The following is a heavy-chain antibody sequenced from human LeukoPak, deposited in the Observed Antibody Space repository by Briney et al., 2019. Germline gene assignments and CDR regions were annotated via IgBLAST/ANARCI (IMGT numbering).Heavy chain of an antibody. CDR2: IKKTGSET. CDR1: KFIFSNYW. D-gene: IGHD3-22*01. CDR3: ARDGYSSGYSFDY. J-gene: IGHJ4*02. V-gene: IGHV3-7*01. Sequence: PGGSLRLSCEASKFIFSNYWMSWVRQAPGKGLEWVAYIKKTGSETYYVDSVKGRFTITRDNARNSVFLQMNSLRGEDTAVYYCARDGYSSGYSFDYWGQGTLVTVSS.